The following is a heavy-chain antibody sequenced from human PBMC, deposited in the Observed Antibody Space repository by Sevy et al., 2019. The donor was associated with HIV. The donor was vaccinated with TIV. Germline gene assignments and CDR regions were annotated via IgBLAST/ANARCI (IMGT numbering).Heavy chain of an antibody. V-gene: IGHV1-8*03. Sequence: ASVKVSCKASGYTFTSYDINWVRQATGQGLEWMGWMNPNSGNTGYAQKFQGRVTITRNTSISTAYMELSSLRSEDTAVYYCARSRSGWYGRGFDYWGQRTLVTVSS. J-gene: IGHJ4*02. D-gene: IGHD6-19*01. CDR3: ARSRSGWYGRGFDY. CDR2: MNPNSGNT. CDR1: GYTFTSYD.